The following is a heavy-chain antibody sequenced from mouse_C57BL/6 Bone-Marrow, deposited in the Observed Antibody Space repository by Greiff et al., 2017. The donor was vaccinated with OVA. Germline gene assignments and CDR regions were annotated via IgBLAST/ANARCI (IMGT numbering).Heavy chain of an antibody. V-gene: IGHV14-4*01. J-gene: IGHJ4*01. CDR3: TEVDLWSLYYYAMDN. Sequence: VQLQQSGAELVRPGASVKLSCTASGFNITDDYMHWVKQRPEQGLEWIGWIDPENGDTEYTSKFKGKATITADTSSNTAYLQISSLTSEDTAVYYSTEVDLWSLYYYAMDNWGQGTAVTVSS. CDR2: IDPENGDT. D-gene: IGHD1-1*02. CDR1: GFNITDDY.